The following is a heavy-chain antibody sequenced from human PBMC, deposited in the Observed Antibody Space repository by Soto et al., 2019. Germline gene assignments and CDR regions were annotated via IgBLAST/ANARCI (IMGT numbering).Heavy chain of an antibody. J-gene: IGHJ4*02. Sequence: EVQLLESGGGFIEPGGSLRLSCAASGFIFSSYAMTWVRQARGKGPEWVSTISGSGAYTKYADSVKGRFTISRDNSKNTLYLQMDSLRDEDTAVYFCAKLTGYSYGHRPNCDYWGQGALVTVSS. D-gene: IGHD5-18*01. CDR3: AKLTGYSYGHRPNCDY. CDR1: GFIFSSYA. CDR2: ISGSGAYT. V-gene: IGHV3-23*01.